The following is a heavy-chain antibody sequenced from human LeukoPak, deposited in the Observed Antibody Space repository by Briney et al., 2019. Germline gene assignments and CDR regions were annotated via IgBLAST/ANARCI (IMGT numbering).Heavy chain of an antibody. Sequence: PGGSLRLSCAASGFTFSSYAMSWVRQAPGKGLEWVSAISGSGGSTYYADSVKGRFTISRDNSKNTLYLQMNSLRAEDTAVYYCAKGGPTYDFWSGYYTGQRFGYWGQGTLVTVSS. CDR1: GFTFSSYA. D-gene: IGHD3-3*01. CDR2: ISGSGGST. V-gene: IGHV3-23*01. J-gene: IGHJ4*02. CDR3: AKGGPTYDFWSGYYTGQRFGY.